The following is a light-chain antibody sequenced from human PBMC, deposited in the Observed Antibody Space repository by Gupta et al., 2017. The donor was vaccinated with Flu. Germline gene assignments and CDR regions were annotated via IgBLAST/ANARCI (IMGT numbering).Light chain of an antibody. J-gene: IGLJ3*02. CDR2: QDT. CDR3: CSDAGSTNRV. V-gene: IGLV2-23*01. CDR1: SSDVGNYNL. Sequence: QSALTQPASFSGPPGQSITISFPGTSSDVGNYNLVSWYQHHPGKAPILMIFQDTRRPSGVSNRFAGSKSGNTASLTISGRQAEDEANYYCCSDAGSTNRVFGGGTKVTVL.